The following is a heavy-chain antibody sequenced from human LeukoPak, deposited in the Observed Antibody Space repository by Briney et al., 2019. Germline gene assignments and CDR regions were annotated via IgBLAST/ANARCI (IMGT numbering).Heavy chain of an antibody. J-gene: IGHJ4*02. CDR2: ISGSGGST. V-gene: IGHV3-23*01. D-gene: IGHD3-9*01. CDR3: EKEVGRAYYDILTGSI. Sequence: GRSLRLSCAASGFTLSTYWMSWVRQAPGKGLEWVSAISGSGGSTYYADSVKGRSTISRDNSKNTLYLQMSSLRAEDTAVYYCEKEVGRAYYDILTGSIWGQGTLVTVSS. CDR1: GFTLSTYW.